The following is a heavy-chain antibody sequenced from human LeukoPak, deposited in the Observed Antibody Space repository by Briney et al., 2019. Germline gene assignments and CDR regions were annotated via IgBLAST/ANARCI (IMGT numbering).Heavy chain of an antibody. Sequence: PGGSLRLSCAASGFTFSSYAMYWVRQAPGKGLEWISGIFGGGGSAHYADSVKGRFTISRDNSKNTVYLQMNSLRAEDTAVYYCAKTTVGYSSGRYPGWPVDYWGQGTLVTVSS. CDR1: GFTFSSYA. D-gene: IGHD6-19*01. CDR3: AKTTVGYSSGRYPGWPVDY. J-gene: IGHJ4*02. CDR2: IFGGGGSA. V-gene: IGHV3-23*01.